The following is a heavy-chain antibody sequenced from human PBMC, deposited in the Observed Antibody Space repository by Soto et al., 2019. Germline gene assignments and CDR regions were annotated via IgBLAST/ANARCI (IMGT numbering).Heavy chain of an antibody. V-gene: IGHV3-30-3*01. J-gene: IGHJ4*02. CDR3: ARPMDQLLYEWVVYY. CDR1: GFTFSSSA. CDR2: ISYDGSNK. D-gene: IGHD2-2*02. Sequence: VGSLRLSCAASGFTFSSSAMHWVRQAPGKGLGGVAGISYDGSNKYYAYSVKGRFTISRDNSKNTLYLQMNSLRAEDTAVYYCARPMDQLLYEWVVYYWGQGTLVTVSS.